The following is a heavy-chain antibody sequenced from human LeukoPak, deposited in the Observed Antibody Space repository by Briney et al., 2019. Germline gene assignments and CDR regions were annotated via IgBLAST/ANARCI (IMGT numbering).Heavy chain of an antibody. Sequence: ASVKVSCKASGYTFTSYDINWVRQATGQGLEWMGWMNPNSGNTGYAQKFQGRVTMTRNTSTSTAYMELSSLRSEDTAVYYCARSITMVRGVPFGYWGQGTLVTVSS. CDR3: ARSITMVRGVPFGY. CDR2: MNPNSGNT. D-gene: IGHD3-10*01. J-gene: IGHJ4*02. V-gene: IGHV1-8*01. CDR1: GYTFTSYD.